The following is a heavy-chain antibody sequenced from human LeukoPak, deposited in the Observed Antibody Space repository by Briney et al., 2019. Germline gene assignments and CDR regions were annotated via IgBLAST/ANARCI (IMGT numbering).Heavy chain of an antibody. D-gene: IGHD5-18*01. J-gene: IGHJ4*02. Sequence: PSETLSLTCTVSGGSISSGDYYWSWIRQPPGKGLEWIGYIYYSGSTYYNPSLKSRVTISVDTSKNQFSLKLSSVTAADTAVYYCARGGSQEYSYGSFDYWGQGTPVTVSS. V-gene: IGHV4-30-4*08. CDR2: IYYSGST. CDR1: GGSISSGDYY. CDR3: ARGGSQEYSYGSFDY.